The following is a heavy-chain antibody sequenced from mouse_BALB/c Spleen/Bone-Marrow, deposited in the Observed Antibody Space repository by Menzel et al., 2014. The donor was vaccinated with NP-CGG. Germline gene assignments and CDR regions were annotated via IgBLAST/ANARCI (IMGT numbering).Heavy chain of an antibody. CDR2: FYPGSGSI. CDR1: GYAFTEYI. D-gene: IGHD2-3*01. CDR3: ARHEGGEMGFDY. Sequence: QVQLQQSGAGLVKPGASVKLSCKASGYAFTEYIIHWVKQRSGQGLEWIGWFYPGSGSIKYNEKFKDKATLTADKSSSTVYMELSRLTFEDSAVYFCARHEGGEMGFDYWGQGTTLTVSS. J-gene: IGHJ2*01. V-gene: IGHV1-62-2*01.